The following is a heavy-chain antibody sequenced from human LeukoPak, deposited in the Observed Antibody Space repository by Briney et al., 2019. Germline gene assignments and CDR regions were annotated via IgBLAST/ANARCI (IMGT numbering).Heavy chain of an antibody. V-gene: IGHV1-2*02. CDR3: ARALSLPQDSSGWYAFDY. CDR2: INPNSGGT. Sequence: ASVKLSCKASGYTFTGYYTHWVRQTPRQGLEWIGWINPNSGGTNYAQKFQGRVTMTRDTSISTVYMELSRLRSDDTAVYYCARALSLPQDSSGWYAFDYWGQGTLVTVSS. CDR1: GYTFTGYY. J-gene: IGHJ4*02. D-gene: IGHD6-19*01.